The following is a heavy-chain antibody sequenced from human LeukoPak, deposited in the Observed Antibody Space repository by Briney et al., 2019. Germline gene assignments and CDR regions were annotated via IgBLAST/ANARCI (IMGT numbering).Heavy chain of an antibody. D-gene: IGHD6-13*01. V-gene: IGHV4-39*01. CDR3: ARQYSSSWYA. J-gene: IGHJ4*02. CDR2: IYYSGST. Sequence: GSLRLSCAASGFSFSTYGMNWIRQPPGKGLEWIGSIYYSGSTYYNPSLKSRVTISVDTSKNQFSLKLSSVTAADTAVYYCARQYSSSWYAWGQGTLVTVSS. CDR1: GFSFSTYG.